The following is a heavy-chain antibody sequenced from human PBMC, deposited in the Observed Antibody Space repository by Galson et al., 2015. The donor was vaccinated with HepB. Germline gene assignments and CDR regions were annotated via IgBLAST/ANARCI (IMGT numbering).Heavy chain of an antibody. CDR1: GFTFSSYG. V-gene: IGHV3-30*18. J-gene: IGHJ4*02. D-gene: IGHD5-18*01. Sequence: SLRLSCAASGFTFSSYGMHWVRQAPGKGLEWVAVISYDGSNKYYADSVKGRFTISRDNSKNTLYLQMNSLRAEDTAVYYCVKDQYSSGSNACDYWGQGTLVTVSS. CDR2: ISYDGSNK. CDR3: VKDQYSSGSNACDY.